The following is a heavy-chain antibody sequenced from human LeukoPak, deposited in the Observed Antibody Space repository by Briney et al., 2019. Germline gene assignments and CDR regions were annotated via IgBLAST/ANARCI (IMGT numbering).Heavy chain of an antibody. D-gene: IGHD5-24*01. CDR1: GFTFSSYS. V-gene: IGHV3-48*04. CDR3: AREDGYTTRDAFDI. CDR2: ISSSGSTI. Sequence: GGSLRLSCAASGFTFSSYSMNWVRQAPGKGLEWVSYISSSGSTIYYADSVKGRFTISRDNAKNSLYLQMNSLRAEDTAVYYCAREDGYTTRDAFDIWGQGTMVTVS. J-gene: IGHJ3*02.